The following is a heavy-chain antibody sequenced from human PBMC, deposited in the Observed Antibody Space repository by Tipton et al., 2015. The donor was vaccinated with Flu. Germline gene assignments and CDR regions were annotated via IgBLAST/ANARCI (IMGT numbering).Heavy chain of an antibody. Sequence: QLVQSGGGLVKPGGSLRLSCAASGFTFSDYYMSWIRQAPGKGLEWVSYISSSGSTIYYADSVKGRFTISRDNAKNSLYLQMNSLRAEDTAVYYCARAIVVVPAAANWFDPWGQGTLVTVSS. D-gene: IGHD2-2*01. CDR2: ISSSGSTI. J-gene: IGHJ5*02. CDR3: ARAIVVVPAAANWFDP. V-gene: IGHV3-11*01. CDR1: GFTFSDYY.